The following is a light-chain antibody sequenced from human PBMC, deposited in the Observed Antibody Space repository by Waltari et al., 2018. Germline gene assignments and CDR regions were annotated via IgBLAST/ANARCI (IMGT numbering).Light chain of an antibody. V-gene: IGKV4-1*01. CDR3: QQYYSNSPT. Sequence: DIVMTQSPDSLAVSLGERATINCKSSQTVLYSSNNKNYLAWYQKKSGQPPKLLISWASARESGVPDRFRGSGSGTDFTLTISSLQAEDVAVYFCQQYYSNSPTFGGGTRVEIK. CDR1: QTVLYSSNNKNY. CDR2: WAS. J-gene: IGKJ4*01.